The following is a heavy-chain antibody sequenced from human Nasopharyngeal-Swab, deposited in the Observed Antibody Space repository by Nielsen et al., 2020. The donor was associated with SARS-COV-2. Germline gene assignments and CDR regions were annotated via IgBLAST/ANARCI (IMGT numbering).Heavy chain of an antibody. Sequence: GGSLRLSCAASGFTVSSSYMSWVRQAPGKGLEWISLMFSGGSAYYAGSVEGRFTVSRDNAKNSLYLQMNSLRAEDTAVYYCARGRRLLDYWGQGTLVTVSS. V-gene: IGHV3-53*01. CDR2: MFSGGSA. D-gene: IGHD2-15*01. J-gene: IGHJ4*02. CDR3: ARGRRLLDY. CDR1: GFTVSSSY.